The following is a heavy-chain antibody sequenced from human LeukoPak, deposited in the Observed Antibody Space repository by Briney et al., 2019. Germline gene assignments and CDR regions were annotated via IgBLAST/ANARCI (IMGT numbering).Heavy chain of an antibody. J-gene: IGHJ6*02. CDR2: INPSGGST. V-gene: IGHV1-46*01. CDR3: ARGYILRGMDV. D-gene: IGHD1-14*01. CDR1: GYTFTSYY. Sequence: ASVKVSCKASGYTFTSYYMHWVRQAPGQGLEWMGIINPSGGSTSYAQKFQGRVTMTRDTSTSTVYMELNSLRSDDTAVYYCARGYILRGMDVWGQGTTVTVSS.